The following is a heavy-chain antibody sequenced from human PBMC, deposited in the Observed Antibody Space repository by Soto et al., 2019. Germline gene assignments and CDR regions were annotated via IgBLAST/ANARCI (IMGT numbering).Heavy chain of an antibody. D-gene: IGHD7-27*01. CDR3: AREEGGTGEESGGAFDI. V-gene: IGHV4-31*03. CDR1: GGSISSGGYY. J-gene: IGHJ3*02. CDR2: IYYSGST. Sequence: SETLSLTCTVSGGSISSGGYYWSWIRQHPGKGLEWIGYIYYSGSTYYNPSLKSRVTISVDTSKNQFSLKLSSVTAADTAVYYCAREEGGTGEESGGAFDIWGQGTMVTVSS.